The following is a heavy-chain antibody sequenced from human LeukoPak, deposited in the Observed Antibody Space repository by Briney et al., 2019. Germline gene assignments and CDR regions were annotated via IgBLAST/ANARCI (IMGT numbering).Heavy chain of an antibody. V-gene: IGHV2-70*11. Sequence: SGPALLHPTPTLTLTFTFSGFSLSTSGMCVNWIRQPPGKALEWLTRIDWDDDKYYNTSLKTRLTISKDTSKNQVVLTMTNMDPVDTATYYCARMQRTAPGRGYYYYTMDVWGQGTTVTVSS. D-gene: IGHD6-13*01. CDR2: IDWDDDK. CDR1: GFSLSTSGMC. J-gene: IGHJ6*02. CDR3: ARMQRTAPGRGYYYYTMDV.